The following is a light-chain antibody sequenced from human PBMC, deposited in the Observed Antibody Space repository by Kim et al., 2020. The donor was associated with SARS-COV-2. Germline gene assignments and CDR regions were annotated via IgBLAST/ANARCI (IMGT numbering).Light chain of an antibody. CDR2: KAS. J-gene: IGKJ2*01. V-gene: IGKV1-5*03. Sequence: ASVGDRVTITCRASQSISSWLAWYQQKPGKAPKLLIYKASSLESGVPSRFSGSGSGTEFTLTISSLQPDDFATYYCQQYNSYPYTFGQGTKVEIK. CDR3: QQYNSYPYT. CDR1: QSISSW.